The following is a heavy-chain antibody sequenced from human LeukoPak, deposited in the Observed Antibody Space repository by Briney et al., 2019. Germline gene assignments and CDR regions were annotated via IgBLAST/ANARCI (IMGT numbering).Heavy chain of an antibody. CDR1: GFSFSDFY. Sequence: PGGTLRLSCAASGFSFSDFYMSWIRQAPGMGLEWISYIGTRSNPIYYADSVKGRFTISRDDAKNSLYLQMNSLRDEDTAVYFCAREARGSGRDFDYWGQGILVTVSS. V-gene: IGHV3-11*01. CDR2: IGTRSNPI. J-gene: IGHJ4*02. D-gene: IGHD1-26*01. CDR3: AREARGSGRDFDY.